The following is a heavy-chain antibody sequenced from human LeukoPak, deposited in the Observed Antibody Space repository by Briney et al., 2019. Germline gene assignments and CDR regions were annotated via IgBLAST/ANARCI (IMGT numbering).Heavy chain of an antibody. CDR3: ARSAYYYDGSGYYANDY. V-gene: IGHV4-59*01. Sequence: SKTLSLTCTVSGGSISSYYWSWIRQPPGKGLEWIGYIYYSGSTNYNPSLKSRVTISVDTSKNQFSLKLSSVTAADTAVYYCARSAYYYDGSGYYANDYWGQGTLVTVSS. CDR2: IYYSGST. CDR1: GGSISSYY. D-gene: IGHD3-22*01. J-gene: IGHJ4*02.